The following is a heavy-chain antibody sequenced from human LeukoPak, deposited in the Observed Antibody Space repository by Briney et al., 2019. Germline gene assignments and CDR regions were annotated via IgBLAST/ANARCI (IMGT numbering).Heavy chain of an antibody. Sequence: GGSLRLSCAASGFTFSTYIMNWVRQTPGKGLEWVSGIGSSAGSTYYADSVKGRFTISRDNSKNTLYLQMNSLRAEDTAVYYCAELGITMIGGVWGKGTTVTISS. CDR2: IGSSAGST. CDR3: AELGITMIGGV. CDR1: GFTFSTYI. J-gene: IGHJ6*04. V-gene: IGHV3-23*01. D-gene: IGHD3-10*02.